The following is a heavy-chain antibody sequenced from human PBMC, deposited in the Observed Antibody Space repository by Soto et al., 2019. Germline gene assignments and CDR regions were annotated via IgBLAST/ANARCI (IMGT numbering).Heavy chain of an antibody. Sequence: EVQLAESGGGLAQPGGSLRLSCAASGFTLRGYAMDWVRQAPGKGLEYVSGISSNGVGTYYANSLQGRFTISRDNSKNTVYHQMGSLRPDDMAVYYCARRDRQDFYYMDVWGKGTTVTVSS. CDR3: ARRDRQDFYYMDV. D-gene: IGHD2-21*01. J-gene: IGHJ6*03. CDR1: GFTLRGYA. V-gene: IGHV3-64*01. CDR2: ISSNGVGT.